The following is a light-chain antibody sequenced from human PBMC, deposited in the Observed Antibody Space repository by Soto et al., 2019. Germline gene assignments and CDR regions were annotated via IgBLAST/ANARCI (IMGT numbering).Light chain of an antibody. V-gene: IGKV3-20*01. Sequence: EIVLTQSPGTLSLSPGDRATLSCRASQSVSSSYLAWYQQKPGQAPRLLIYGASIRATGIPDRFSGSGSGKDFTLTIRRLEPEDFAMYFCHQYGSSPRTFGQGTNVEIK. CDR3: HQYGSSPRT. CDR2: GAS. CDR1: QSVSSSY. J-gene: IGKJ1*01.